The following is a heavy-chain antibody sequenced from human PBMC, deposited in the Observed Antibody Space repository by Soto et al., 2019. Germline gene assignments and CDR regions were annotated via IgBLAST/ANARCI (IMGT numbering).Heavy chain of an antibody. Sequence: ASVKVSCKASGGTFSSYTISWVRQAPGQGLEWMGRIIPILGIANYAQKFQGRVTITADKSTSTAYMELSSLRSEDTAVYYCARVGKRGYCSGGSCPWPLDVWGKGTTVTVSS. J-gene: IGHJ6*04. D-gene: IGHD2-15*01. CDR1: GGTFSSYT. V-gene: IGHV1-69*02. CDR3: ARVGKRGYCSGGSCPWPLDV. CDR2: IIPILGIA.